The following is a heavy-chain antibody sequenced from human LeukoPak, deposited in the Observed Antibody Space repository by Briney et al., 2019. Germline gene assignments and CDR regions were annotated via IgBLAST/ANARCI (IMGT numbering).Heavy chain of an antibody. CDR1: GVSISSYY. D-gene: IGHD4-17*01. CDR2: IHYSGNT. Sequence: SETLSLTCTVSGVSISSYYWSWIRQPPGKGLEWIGYIHYSGNTECNPSLKSRVTISVDTSKNQFSLNLNSVTAADTAVYYCARGNYGDYGGYYYMDVWGKGTTVTVSS. J-gene: IGHJ6*03. V-gene: IGHV4-59*01. CDR3: ARGNYGDYGGYYYMDV.